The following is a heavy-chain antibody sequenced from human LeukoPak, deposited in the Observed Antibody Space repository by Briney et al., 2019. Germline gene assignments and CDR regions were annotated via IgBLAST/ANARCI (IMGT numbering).Heavy chain of an antibody. CDR2: ISGSGGST. CDR3: AIIMITFGGVPPTDY. V-gene: IGHV3-23*01. Sequence: PGGSLRLSCAASGFTFSSYAMSWVRQAPGKGLEWVSAISGSGGSTYYADSVKGRFTISRDNSKNTLYLQMNSLRAEDTAVHYCAIIMITFGGVPPTDYWGQGTLVTVSS. J-gene: IGHJ4*02. D-gene: IGHD3-16*01. CDR1: GFTFSSYA.